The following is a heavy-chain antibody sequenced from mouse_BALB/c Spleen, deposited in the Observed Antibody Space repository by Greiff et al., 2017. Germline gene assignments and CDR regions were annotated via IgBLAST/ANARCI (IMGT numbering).Heavy chain of an antibody. V-gene: IGHV5-17*02. CDR1: GFTFSSFG. J-gene: IGHJ2*01. Sequence: DVHLVESGGGLVQPGGSRKLSCAASGFTFSSFGMHWVRQAPEKGLEWVAYISSGSSTIYYADTVKGRFTISRDNPKNTLFLQMPSLRSEDTAMYYCARESSYGNYLDYWGQGTTLTVSS. CDR2: ISSGSSTI. D-gene: IGHD1-1*01. CDR3: ARESSYGNYLDY.